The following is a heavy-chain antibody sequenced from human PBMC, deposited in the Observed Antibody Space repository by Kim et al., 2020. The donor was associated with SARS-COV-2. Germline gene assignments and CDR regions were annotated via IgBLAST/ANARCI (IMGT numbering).Heavy chain of an antibody. D-gene: IGHD3-16*02. V-gene: IGHV3-23*01. CDR3: AKDRDFDDYVWGSYRYRCYFDY. CDR1: GFTFSSYA. CDR2: ISGSGGST. Sequence: GGSLRLSCAASGFTFSSYAMSWVRQAPGKGLEWVSAISGSGGSTYYADSVKGRFTISRDNSKNTLYLQMNSLRAEDTAVYYCAKDRDFDDYVWGSYRYRCYFDYWGQGTLVTVSS. J-gene: IGHJ4*02.